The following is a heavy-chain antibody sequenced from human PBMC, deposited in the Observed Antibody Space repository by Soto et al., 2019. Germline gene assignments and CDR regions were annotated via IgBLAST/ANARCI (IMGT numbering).Heavy chain of an antibody. V-gene: IGHV4-34*01. CDR2: INYSGST. Sequence: SETLSLTCAVYGGSFSGYYWNWIRQSPGKGLEWIGEINYSGSTKYNPSLKSRVTISLDVSKNQFSLKLSSVTAADTAVYYCTRRDFDYVISVDTFDIWGQGKMVTVSS. CDR3: TRRDFDYVISVDTFDI. D-gene: IGHD4-17*01. J-gene: IGHJ3*02. CDR1: GGSFSGYY.